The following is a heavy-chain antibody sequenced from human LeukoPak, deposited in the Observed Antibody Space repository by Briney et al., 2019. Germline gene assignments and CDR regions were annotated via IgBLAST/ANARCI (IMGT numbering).Heavy chain of an antibody. CDR3: ARGGRRGVF. Sequence: SETLSLTCAVYGGSFSGYCWSWIRQPPGKGLEWIGEINHSGSTNYNPSLKSRVTISVDTSKNQFSLKLSSVTAADTAVYYCARGGRRGVFWGQGTLVTVSS. CDR2: INHSGST. CDR1: GGSFSGYC. J-gene: IGHJ4*02. V-gene: IGHV4-34*01. D-gene: IGHD2-8*02.